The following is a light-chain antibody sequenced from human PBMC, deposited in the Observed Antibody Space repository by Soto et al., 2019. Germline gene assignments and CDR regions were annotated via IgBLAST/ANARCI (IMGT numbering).Light chain of an antibody. V-gene: IGKV1-39*01. CDR1: QSISNY. CDR2: AAS. Sequence: DIQMTPSPSSLSASVGDSVTITCRASQSISNYVNWYQHKLGKAPTLLIYAASVLQSGAPSKFSGSGSGTDFTLTITSLQPEDFAVYYCHQTYSFPPTFGQGTKLDI. CDR3: HQTYSFPPT. J-gene: IGKJ2*01.